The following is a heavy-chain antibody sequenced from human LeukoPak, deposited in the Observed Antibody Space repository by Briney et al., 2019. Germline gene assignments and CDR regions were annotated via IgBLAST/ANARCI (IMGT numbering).Heavy chain of an antibody. CDR2: ISAYNGGT. J-gene: IGHJ4*02. CDR3: ARDLSSGWLREYSFDY. V-gene: IGHV1-18*01. Sequence: ASVKVSCKASGYTFTSYGISWVRQAPGQGLEWMGWISAYNGGTNYAQKLQGRVTMTTDTSTSTTYMELRSLRSDDTAVYYCARDLSSGWLREYSFDYWGQGTLVTVSS. CDR1: GYTFTSYG. D-gene: IGHD6-19*01.